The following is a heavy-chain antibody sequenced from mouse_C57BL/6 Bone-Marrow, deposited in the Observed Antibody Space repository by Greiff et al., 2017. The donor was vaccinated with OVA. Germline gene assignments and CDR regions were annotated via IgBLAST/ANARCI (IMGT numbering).Heavy chain of an antibody. V-gene: IGHV2-2*01. J-gene: IGHJ4*01. CDR3: ASHYYGSSPYAMDY. Sequence: VKLVESGPGLVQPSQSLSITCTVSGFSLTSYGVHWVRQSPGKGLEWLGVIWSGGSTDYNAAFISRLSISKDNSKSQVFFKMNSLQADDTAIYYCASHYYGSSPYAMDYWGQGTSVTVSS. CDR2: IWSGGST. CDR1: GFSLTSYG. D-gene: IGHD1-1*01.